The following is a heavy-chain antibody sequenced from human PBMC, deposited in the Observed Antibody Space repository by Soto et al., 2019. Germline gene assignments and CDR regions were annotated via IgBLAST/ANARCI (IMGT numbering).Heavy chain of an antibody. CDR3: EVTSGY. J-gene: IGHJ4*02. Sequence: GASVKVSCKTSGYTFTDYDINWVRQATGQGLEWMGWVSPDFGNAGYAQKFQGRVTMTTNTSTSTAYMELTSLTSEDTAVYYCEVTSGYWGQGTMVTVSS. D-gene: IGHD6-13*01. CDR1: GYTFTDYD. CDR2: VSPDFGNA. V-gene: IGHV1-8*01.